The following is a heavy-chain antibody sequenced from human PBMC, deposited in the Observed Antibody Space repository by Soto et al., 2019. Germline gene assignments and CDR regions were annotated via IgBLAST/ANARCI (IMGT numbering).Heavy chain of an antibody. V-gene: IGHV3-48*04. Sequence: EVQLVESGGGLVQPGGSLRLSCAVSGFTFSGYSFNWVRQAPGRGLECVSFIGSTGSVTHYADSVMGRFTISRDNARNSLYLQMDSLRADDTAVYRCARARPTSGPAYGLEIWGQGTVVTVSS. CDR1: GFTFSGYS. D-gene: IGHD4-17*01. CDR2: IGSTGSVT. J-gene: IGHJ3*02. CDR3: ARARPTSGPAYGLEI.